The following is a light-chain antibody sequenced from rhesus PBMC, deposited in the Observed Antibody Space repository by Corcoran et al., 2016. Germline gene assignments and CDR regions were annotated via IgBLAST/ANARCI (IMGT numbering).Light chain of an antibody. J-gene: IGKJ4*01. CDR1: QNIYSN. V-gene: IGKV1-44*03. CDR2: AAS. Sequence: DIQMTQSPSALSASVGDRVTISCRASQNIYSNLAWYQQKPGKAPKLLIYAASSLQTGIPSRFSGSGSGTDFTLTISRLQPEDSAAYYCQHYYDHLTFGGGTKVEIK. CDR3: QHYYDHLT.